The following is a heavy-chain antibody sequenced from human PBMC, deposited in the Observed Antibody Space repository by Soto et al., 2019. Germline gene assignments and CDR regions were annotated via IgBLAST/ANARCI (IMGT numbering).Heavy chain of an antibody. CDR3: TTGLFGGSANTHY. J-gene: IGHJ4*02. D-gene: IGHD3-16*01. CDR1: GFTFANAW. V-gene: IGHV3-15*01. Sequence: EVQLVESGGVLVNPGGCLRLSCAASGFTFANAWMSWVRQAPGKGVEWVARIKGKRDGGTTDYAVPVKGRFSISIDHSKDTLYLTMNNLKTEATADYYCTTGLFGGSANTHYWSQGSLATVS. CDR2: IKGKRDGGTT.